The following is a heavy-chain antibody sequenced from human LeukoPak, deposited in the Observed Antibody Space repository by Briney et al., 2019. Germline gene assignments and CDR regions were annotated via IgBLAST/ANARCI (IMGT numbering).Heavy chain of an antibody. D-gene: IGHD3-10*01. J-gene: IGHJ4*02. CDR1: GFTFSSYS. Sequence: GGSLRLSCAASGFTFSSYSMNWVRQAPGKGLEWVSYISSSSSTIYYADSVKGRFTISRDNAKNSLYLQMNSLRAEDTAVYYCARDLEWFGEFIDFDYWGQGTLVTVSS. CDR2: ISSSSSTI. CDR3: ARDLEWFGEFIDFDY. V-gene: IGHV3-48*04.